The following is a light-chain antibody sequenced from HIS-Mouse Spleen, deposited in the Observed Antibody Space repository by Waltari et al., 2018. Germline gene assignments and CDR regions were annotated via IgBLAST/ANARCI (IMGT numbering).Light chain of an antibody. CDR1: ALPKKY. CDR2: EAS. J-gene: IGLJ2*01. V-gene: IGLV3-10*01. CDR3: YSTDSSGNHRV. Sequence: SYELTQPPSVSVSPGQTARITCSGDALPKKYAYWYQQKSGQAHVLVIYEASKRPSGIPERVSGSSSGTMATLTISGAQVEDEADYYCYSTDSSGNHRVFGGGTKLTVL.